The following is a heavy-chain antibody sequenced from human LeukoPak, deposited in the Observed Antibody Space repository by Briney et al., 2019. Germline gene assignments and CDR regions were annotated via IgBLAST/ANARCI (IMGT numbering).Heavy chain of an antibody. CDR1: GYTFTSYG. J-gene: IGHJ6*03. CDR2: ISAYNGNT. D-gene: IGHD2-2*01. CDR3: ASNPGYCSSTSCFNYYYMDV. V-gene: IGHV1-18*01. Sequence: ASVKVSCKASGYTFTSYGISWVRQAPGQGLEWMGWISAYNGNTNYAQKLQGRVTITTDTSTSTAYMELRSLRSDDTAVYYCASNPGYCSSTSCFNYYYMDVWGKGTTVTVSS.